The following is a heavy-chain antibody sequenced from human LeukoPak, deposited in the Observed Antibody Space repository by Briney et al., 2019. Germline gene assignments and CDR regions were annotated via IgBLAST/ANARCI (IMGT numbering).Heavy chain of an antibody. J-gene: IGHJ3*02. Sequence: ASVKVSCKASGYTFTSHDINWVRQATGQGLEWMGWMNPNSGNTGYAQKFQGRVTMTRNTSISTAYMELSSLRSEDTAVYYCARVGDFYDSSGYYLGDAFDIWGQGTMVTVSS. V-gene: IGHV1-8*01. D-gene: IGHD3-22*01. CDR1: GYTFTSHD. CDR2: MNPNSGNT. CDR3: ARVGDFYDSSGYYLGDAFDI.